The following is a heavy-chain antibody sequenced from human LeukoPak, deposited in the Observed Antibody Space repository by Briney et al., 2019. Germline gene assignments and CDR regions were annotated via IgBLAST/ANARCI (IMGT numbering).Heavy chain of an antibody. J-gene: IGHJ4*02. CDR1: GGSFSGYY. CDR2: IYYSGST. CDR3: ARSFGGVIGMFDY. D-gene: IGHD3-16*02. Sequence: SETLSLTCAVYGGSFSGYYWSWIRQPPGKGLEWIGSIYYSGSTYYNPSLKSRVTISVDTSKNQFSLKLSSVTAADTAVYYCARSFGGVIGMFDYWGQGTLVTVSS. V-gene: IGHV4-34*01.